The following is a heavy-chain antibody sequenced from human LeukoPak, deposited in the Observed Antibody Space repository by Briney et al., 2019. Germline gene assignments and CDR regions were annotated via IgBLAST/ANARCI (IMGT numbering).Heavy chain of an antibody. Sequence: SETLSLTCAVYGGSFSSYYWGWIRQPPGKGLEWIGSIYYSGSTYYNPSLKSRVTISVDTSKNQFSLKLSSVTAADTAVYYCARHFRGIYYGSGSYLFDWFDPWGQGTLVTVSS. CDR3: ARHFRGIYYGSGSYLFDWFDP. D-gene: IGHD3-10*01. J-gene: IGHJ5*02. V-gene: IGHV4-39*01. CDR2: IYYSGST. CDR1: GGSFSSYY.